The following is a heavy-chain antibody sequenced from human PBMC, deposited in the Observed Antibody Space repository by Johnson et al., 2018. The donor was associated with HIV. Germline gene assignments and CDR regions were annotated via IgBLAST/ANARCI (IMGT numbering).Heavy chain of an antibody. CDR2: IRSSGDTI. CDR3: ARGSRYTYDNDNAYLLHAFDF. D-gene: IGHD3-22*01. CDR1: GFTFSDHH. Sequence: QVQLVESGGGLVKPGGSLRLSCEASGFTFSDHHMSWIRQAPGKGLEWVSYIRSSGDTIYYADSVKGRFTISRDSAKNSLYLQMNSLRAEDTAVYYCARGSRYTYDNDNAYLLHAFDFWGQGTMVTVSS. V-gene: IGHV3-11*04. J-gene: IGHJ3*01.